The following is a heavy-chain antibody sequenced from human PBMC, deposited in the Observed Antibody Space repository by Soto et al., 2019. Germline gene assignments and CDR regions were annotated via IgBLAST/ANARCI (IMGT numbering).Heavy chain of an antibody. J-gene: IGHJ5*02. V-gene: IGHV4-59*08. CDR1: GGSISSYY. CDR3: ARHSTGYYYSWFDP. Sequence: SETLSLTCTVSGGSISSYYWSWIRQPPGKGLEWIGHIYYSGRTNLNPALKSRVTISVDTSKNQFSLKLSSVTAADTAVYYCARHSTGYYYSWFDPWGQGTLVTVSS. CDR2: IYYSGRT. D-gene: IGHD3-22*01.